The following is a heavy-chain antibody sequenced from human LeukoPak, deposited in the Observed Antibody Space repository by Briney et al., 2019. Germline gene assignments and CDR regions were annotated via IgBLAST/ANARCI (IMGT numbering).Heavy chain of an antibody. CDR1: GFTFSSYA. CDR2: ISGSGGRT. Sequence: PRRSLRLSCALSGFTFSSYAMSWVRQAPGKGLEWVSAISGSGGRTYYADSVKGRFTISRDNSKNTLYLQMNSLRAEDTAVYYCAKARDPAEYFQHWGQGTLVTVSS. D-gene: IGHD2-21*02. V-gene: IGHV3-23*01. J-gene: IGHJ1*01. CDR3: AKARDPAEYFQH.